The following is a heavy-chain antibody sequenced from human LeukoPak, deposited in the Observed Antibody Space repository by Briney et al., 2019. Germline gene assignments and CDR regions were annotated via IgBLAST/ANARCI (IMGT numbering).Heavy chain of an antibody. CDR1: GFTFSSYC. J-gene: IGHJ4*02. CDR3: AKGATVTTSLDF. V-gene: IGHV3-30*18. CDR2: ISYDGSNK. Sequence: PGGSLRLSCAASGFTFSSYCTHWVRPAPGEGVEWGAFISYDGSNKNYADSVKGRFTISRDNSRNTVYLQMNSLRPEDTAVYNCAKGATVTTSLDFWGQGTLVTVSA. D-gene: IGHD4-17*01.